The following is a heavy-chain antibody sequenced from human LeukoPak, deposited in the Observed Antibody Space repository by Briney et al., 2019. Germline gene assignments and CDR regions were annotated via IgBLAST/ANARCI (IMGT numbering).Heavy chain of an antibody. Sequence: GGSLRLSCAASGFTFSSYAMSWVRQAPGEGLEWVGRIRSERDGATADYAAPVKGRFTISRHDSKNTLNLQMNSLKTEDTAVYYCATIKEANDAFDIWGQGTVVTVSS. CDR1: GFTFSSYA. J-gene: IGHJ3*02. V-gene: IGHV3-15*01. CDR3: ATIKEANDAFDI. CDR2: IRSERDGATA.